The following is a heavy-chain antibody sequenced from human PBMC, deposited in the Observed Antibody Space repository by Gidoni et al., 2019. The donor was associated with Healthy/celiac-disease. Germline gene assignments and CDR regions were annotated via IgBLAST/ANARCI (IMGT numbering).Heavy chain of an antibody. Sequence: EVQPFASGVGVVQPVGSLRLSCAASGFTFRCYAMTWVRQAPGKGLEWVSAISGSGGSTDYADSVKVRFTISRDNSKNPLYLQMNSLRAEDTAVYYCAKFWVPGDYGLWFDYWGQGTLGTVSS. CDR2: ISGSGGST. CDR1: GFTFRCYA. J-gene: IGHJ4*02. CDR3: AKFWVPGDYGLWFDY. D-gene: IGHD4-17*01. V-gene: IGHV3-23*01.